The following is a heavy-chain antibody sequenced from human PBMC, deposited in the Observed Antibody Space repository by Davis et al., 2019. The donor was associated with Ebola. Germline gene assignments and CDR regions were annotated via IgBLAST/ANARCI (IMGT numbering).Heavy chain of an antibody. Sequence: GESLKISCAASGFTFNNFAMSWVRQAPGKGLEWVSLISGSGDGIYYAESVKGRFTISRDTSKNTLYLQMDSLRAEDTAAYYCARGTIFDYYYYMDVWGKGTTVTVSS. J-gene: IGHJ6*03. CDR1: GFTFNNFA. CDR3: ARGTIFDYYYYMDV. V-gene: IGHV3-23*01. CDR2: ISGSGDGI. D-gene: IGHD3-3*01.